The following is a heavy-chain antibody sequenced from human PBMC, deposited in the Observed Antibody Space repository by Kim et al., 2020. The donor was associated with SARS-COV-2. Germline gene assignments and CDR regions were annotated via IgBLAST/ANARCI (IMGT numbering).Heavy chain of an antibody. V-gene: IGHV3-23*02. CDR1: GFTFSNYA. D-gene: IGHD2-15*01. CDR3: TRSGAKHDDY. CDR2: IYCDGAST. Sequence: GGSLRLSCAASGFTFSNYAMSWVRQAPGKGLEWVSTIYCDGASTYTDDAVNRCTTTTGDNTNKPLFLKISSLGAEKTADYYSTRSGAKHDDY. J-gene: IGHJ4*01.